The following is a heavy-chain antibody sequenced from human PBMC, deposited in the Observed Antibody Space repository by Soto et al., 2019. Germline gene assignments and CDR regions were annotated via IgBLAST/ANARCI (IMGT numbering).Heavy chain of an antibody. D-gene: IGHD3-3*01. CDR3: ARDLTSITIFGVVPPPDYYYYYGMDV. Sequence: GGSLRLSCAASGFTFDDYGMSWVRQAPGKGLEWVSGINWNGGSTGYADSVKGRFTISRDNAKNSLYLQMNSLRAEDTALYYCARDLTSITIFGVVPPPDYYYYYGMDVWGQGTTVTVSS. CDR2: INWNGGST. V-gene: IGHV3-20*04. J-gene: IGHJ6*02. CDR1: GFTFDDYG.